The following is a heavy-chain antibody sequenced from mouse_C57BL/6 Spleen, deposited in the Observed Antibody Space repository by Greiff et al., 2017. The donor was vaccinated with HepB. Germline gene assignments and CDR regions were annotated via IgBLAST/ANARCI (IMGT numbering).Heavy chain of an antibody. V-gene: IGHV1-50*01. CDR1: GYTFTSYW. CDR3: ARRGYGSSYYYAMDY. J-gene: IGHJ4*01. Sequence: QVQLQQPGAELVKPGASVKLSCKASGYTFTSYWMQWVKQRPGQGLEWIGEIDPSDSYTNYNQKLKGKATLTVDTSSSKAYMQLSNLTSEDSAVYYCARRGYGSSYYYAMDYWGQGTSVTVSS. CDR2: IDPSDSYT. D-gene: IGHD1-1*01.